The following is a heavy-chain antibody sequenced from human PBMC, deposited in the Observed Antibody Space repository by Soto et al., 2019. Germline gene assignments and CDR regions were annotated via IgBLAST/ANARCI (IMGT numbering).Heavy chain of an antibody. V-gene: IGHV1-69*08. D-gene: IGHD6-13*01. CDR1: GGTFSSYT. CDR2: IIPILGIA. Sequence: QVQLVQSGAEVKKPGSSVKVSCKASGGTFSSYTISWVRQAPGQGLEWMGRIIPILGIANYAQKFLGRVTMTADKSTSTAYMELSSLRSEDTAVYYCARDGCSSWYSVDYWGQGTLVTVSS. CDR3: ARDGCSSWYSVDY. J-gene: IGHJ4*02.